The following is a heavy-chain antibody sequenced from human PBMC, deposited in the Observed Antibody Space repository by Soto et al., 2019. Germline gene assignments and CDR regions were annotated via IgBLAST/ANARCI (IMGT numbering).Heavy chain of an antibody. J-gene: IGHJ6*02. CDR3: ARDSSGWLDDYYYYYGMDV. Sequence: GGSLRLSCAASGFTFSSYGMHWVRQAPGKGLEWVAVIWYDGSNKYYADYVKGRFTISRDNSKNTLYLQMNSLRAEDTAVYYCARDSSGWLDDYYYYYGMDVWGQGTTVTVSS. CDR1: GFTFSSYG. CDR2: IWYDGSNK. V-gene: IGHV3-33*01. D-gene: IGHD5-12*01.